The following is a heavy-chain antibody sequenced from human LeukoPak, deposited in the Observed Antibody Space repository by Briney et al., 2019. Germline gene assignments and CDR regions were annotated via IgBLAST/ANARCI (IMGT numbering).Heavy chain of an antibody. CDR2: IYYTGTT. CDR1: GGSVSDYY. J-gene: IGHJ4*02. CDR3: ASRKLGNDY. D-gene: IGHD7-27*01. Sequence: SETLSLTCTVSGGSVSDYYRSWIRQSPGKGLEWIGYIYYTGTTSYNPSLKSRGTISAETSKNQFSLNLISVTAADTAVYYCASRKLGNDYWGQGTLVTVSS. V-gene: IGHV4-59*02.